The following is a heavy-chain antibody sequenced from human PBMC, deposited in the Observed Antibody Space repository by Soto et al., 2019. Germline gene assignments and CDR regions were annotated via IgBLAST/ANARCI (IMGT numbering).Heavy chain of an antibody. D-gene: IGHD2-15*01. CDR3: AKARRGVDYYYYYGMDV. CDR2: ISYDGSNK. V-gene: IGHV3-30*18. Sequence: GGSLRLSCAASGFTFSSYGMHWVRQAPGKGLEWVAVISYDGSNKYYADSVKGRFTISRDNSKNTLYLQMNSLRAEDTAVYYCAKARRGVDYYYYYGMDVWGQGTTVTVSS. CDR1: GFTFSSYG. J-gene: IGHJ6*02.